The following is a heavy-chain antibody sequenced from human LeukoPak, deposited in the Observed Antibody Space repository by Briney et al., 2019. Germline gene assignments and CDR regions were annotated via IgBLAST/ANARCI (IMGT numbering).Heavy chain of an antibody. CDR3: AIGRYYYDSGGYQSPYYYMDV. J-gene: IGHJ6*03. CDR1: GGSISINSYY. V-gene: IGHV4-39*01. D-gene: IGHD3-22*01. CDR2: IYYSGGT. Sequence: SETLSLTCTVSGGSISINSYYWGWIRQPPGKGLEWIGSIYYSGGTYYNPSLRSRLTISVDTSKNQFSLKLSSVTAADTAVYYCAIGRYYYDSGGYQSPYYYMDVWGKGTTVTVSS.